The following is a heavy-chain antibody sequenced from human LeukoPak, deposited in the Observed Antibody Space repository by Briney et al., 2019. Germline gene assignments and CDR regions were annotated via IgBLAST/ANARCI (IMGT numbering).Heavy chain of an antibody. CDR2: VYRSGST. CDR3: ARVGSIVAAHYYFDF. D-gene: IGHD1-26*01. Sequence: PSETLSLTCSASGYSIKSGYYWSWIRQSPGKGPEWIGSVYRSGSTSYNPSLQSRVSISVDTPKNQFSLTLTAVTAADTAVYCARVGSIVAAHYYFDFWGQGILVTVSS. J-gene: IGHJ4*02. V-gene: IGHV4-38-2*02. CDR1: GYSIKSGYY.